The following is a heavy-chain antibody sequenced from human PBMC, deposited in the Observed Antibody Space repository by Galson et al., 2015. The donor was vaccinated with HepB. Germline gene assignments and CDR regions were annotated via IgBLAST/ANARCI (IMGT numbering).Heavy chain of an antibody. Sequence: SVKVSCKASGGTFSSYTISWVRQAPGQGLEWMGRIIPIPGIANYAQKFQGRVTITADKSTSTAYMELSSLRSEDTAVYYCARGRGYSYGSCDYWGQGTLVTVSS. CDR1: GGTFSSYT. J-gene: IGHJ4*02. V-gene: IGHV1-69*02. CDR2: IIPIPGIA. CDR3: ARGRGYSYGSCDY. D-gene: IGHD5-18*01.